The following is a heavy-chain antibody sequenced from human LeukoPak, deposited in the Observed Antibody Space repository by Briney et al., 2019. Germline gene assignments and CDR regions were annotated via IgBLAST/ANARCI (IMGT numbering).Heavy chain of an antibody. CDR1: GFTFSSYA. V-gene: IGHV3-23*01. D-gene: IGHD4-17*01. CDR2: ISGSGGST. CDR3: AKDQGISGGPTVTNNWFDP. J-gene: IGHJ5*02. Sequence: PGGSLRLSCAASGFTFSSYAMSWVRQAPGKGLEWVSAISGSGGSTYYADSVKGRFTISRDNSKNTLYLQMNSLRAEDTAVYYCAKDQGISGGPTVTNNWFDPWGQGTLVTVSS.